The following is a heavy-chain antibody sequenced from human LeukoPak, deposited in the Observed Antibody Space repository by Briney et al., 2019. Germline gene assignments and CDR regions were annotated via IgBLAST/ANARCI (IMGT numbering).Heavy chain of an antibody. Sequence: PGGSLRLSCAASGFTFSDYYMSWIRQAPGKGLEWVSYISSSSSYTNYADSVKGRFTISRDNAKNSLYLQMNSLRAEDTAVYYCAREYYYVSSSDPFDYWGQGTLVTVSS. D-gene: IGHD3-22*01. CDR3: AREYYYVSSSDPFDY. J-gene: IGHJ4*02. CDR2: ISSSSSYT. V-gene: IGHV3-11*06. CDR1: GFTFSDYY.